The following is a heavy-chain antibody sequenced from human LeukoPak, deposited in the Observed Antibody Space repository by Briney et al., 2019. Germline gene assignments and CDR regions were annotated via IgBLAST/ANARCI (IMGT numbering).Heavy chain of an antibody. J-gene: IGHJ3*02. CDR3: ARDSGLHDAFDI. CDR2: INWNGGST. V-gene: IGHV3-20*04. D-gene: IGHD4-11*01. Sequence: GGSLRLSCAASGFTFDDYGMSWVRQAPGKGLEWVSGINWNGGSTGYADSVKGRFTISRDNAKNSLYLQMNSLRAEDTAVYYCARDSGLHDAFDIWGQGTMVTVSS. CDR1: GFTFDDYG.